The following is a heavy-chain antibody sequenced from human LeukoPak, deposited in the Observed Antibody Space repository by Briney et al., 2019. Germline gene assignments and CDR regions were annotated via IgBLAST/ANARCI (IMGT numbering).Heavy chain of an antibody. Sequence: GGSLRLSCAASRFTFSSYSMNWVRQAPGKGLEWVSYISSSSSSIYYADSVKGRFTISRDNAKNSLYLQMNSLRAEDTAVYYCARAGRKSRGVDLVRKKETGYYYYMDVWGKGTTVTVSS. CDR1: RFTFSSYS. CDR2: ISSSSSSI. J-gene: IGHJ6*03. CDR3: ARAGRKSRGVDLVRKKETGYYYYMDV. V-gene: IGHV3-48*01. D-gene: IGHD3-10*02.